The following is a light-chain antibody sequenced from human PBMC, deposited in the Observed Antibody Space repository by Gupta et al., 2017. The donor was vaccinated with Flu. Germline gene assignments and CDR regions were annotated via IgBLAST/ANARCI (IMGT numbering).Light chain of an antibody. CDR1: GTNIGAGYD. CDR2: GNS. V-gene: IGLV1-40*01. CDR3: QSYDSNLSGSV. Sequence: HSVLPHPPSASGAPWQRAAIPCTAGGTNIGAGYDVHWYQQFPGTAPRLLIYGNSNRPSGVPGRFSGSKSGTSASLAITGLQAEDEADYYCQSYDSNLSGSVFGGGTKLTVL. J-gene: IGLJ3*02.